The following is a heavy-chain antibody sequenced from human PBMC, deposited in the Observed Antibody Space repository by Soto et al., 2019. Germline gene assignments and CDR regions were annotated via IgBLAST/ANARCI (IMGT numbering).Heavy chain of an antibody. CDR2: ISWNSGGI. Sequence: EVQLVESGGGLVQPGRSLRLSCAASGFTFDDYAMHWVRQAPGKGLEWVSGISWNSGGIGYADSVKGRFTIARDNAKNSLYLRMNSLRAEDTALYYCTKVGIAVAGDYFDSWGQGTLVTVSS. CDR3: TKVGIAVAGDYFDS. CDR1: GFTFDDYA. V-gene: IGHV3-9*01. J-gene: IGHJ4*02. D-gene: IGHD6-19*01.